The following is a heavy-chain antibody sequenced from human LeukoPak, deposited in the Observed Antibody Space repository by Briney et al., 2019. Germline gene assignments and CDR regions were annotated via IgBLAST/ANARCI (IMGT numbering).Heavy chain of an antibody. CDR2: ISAYNGNT. CDR3: VSASNDYGNAFDI. D-gene: IGHD4-17*01. Sequence: ASVKVSCKASGYTFTSYGISWVRQAPGQGLEWMGWISAYNGNTNYAQKLQGRVTMTTDTSTSTAYMELRSLRSDDTAVYYCVSASNDYGNAFDIWGQGTMVTVSS. J-gene: IGHJ3*02. CDR1: GYTFTSYG. V-gene: IGHV1-18*01.